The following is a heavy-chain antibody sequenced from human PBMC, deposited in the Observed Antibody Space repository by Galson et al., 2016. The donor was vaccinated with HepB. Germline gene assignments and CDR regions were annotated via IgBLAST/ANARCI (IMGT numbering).Heavy chain of an antibody. V-gene: IGHV3-30*04. CDR1: GFNFRSYA. D-gene: IGHD3-22*01. CDR2: ISYDGSNK. CDR3: ARSYDSSGYYLLTYGMDV. J-gene: IGHJ6*02. Sequence: SLRLSCAASGFNFRSYAIHWVRQAPGKGPEWVAVISYDGSNKYYADPVKGRFTISRDNSKNTLYLQMNSLRAEDTAVFYCARSYDSSGYYLLTYGMDVWGQGTTVTVSS.